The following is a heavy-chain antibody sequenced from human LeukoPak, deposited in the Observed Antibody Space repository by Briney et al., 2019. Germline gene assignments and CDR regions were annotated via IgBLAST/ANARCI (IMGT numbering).Heavy chain of an antibody. CDR2: ISGSGGST. CDR3: ARSIAAAGTRWFDP. CDR1: GFTFSSYA. V-gene: IGHV3-23*01. J-gene: IGHJ5*02. D-gene: IGHD6-13*01. Sequence: QPGGSLRLSCAASGFTFSSYAMSWVRQAPGKGLEWVSAISGSGGSTYYADSVKGRFTISRDNSKNTLYLQMNSLRAEDTAVYYCARSIAAAGTRWFDPWGQGTLVTVSS.